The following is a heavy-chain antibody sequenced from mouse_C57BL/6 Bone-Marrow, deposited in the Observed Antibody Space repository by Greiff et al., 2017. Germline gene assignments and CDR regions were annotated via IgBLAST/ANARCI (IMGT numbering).Heavy chain of an antibody. CDR3: VVYDCYSPLDY. Sequence: EVQVVESVAELVRPGASVKLSCTASGFNIKNTYMHWVKQRPEQGLEWIGRIDPANGNTKYAPKFHGKAPINADPSSYTAYLQLSSLTSEDTSIHYCVVYDCYSPLDYWGQGTTLTVSS. D-gene: IGHD2-3*01. CDR1: GFNIKNTY. J-gene: IGHJ2*01. V-gene: IGHV14-3*01. CDR2: IDPANGNT.